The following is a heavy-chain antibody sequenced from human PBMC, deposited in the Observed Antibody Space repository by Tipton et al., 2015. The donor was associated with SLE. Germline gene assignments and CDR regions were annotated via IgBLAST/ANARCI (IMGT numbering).Heavy chain of an antibody. CDR1: GFSFSSYA. V-gene: IGHV3-23*01. Sequence: SLRLSCAASGFSFSSYAMTWVRQVPGKGLEWVSSISGSGDITYYADSVKGRFTISRDNSQNTLYLQMNSLRAEDTAIYFCAKYREGVVPDYFDYWGQGTPVTVSS. J-gene: IGHJ4*02. CDR3: AKYREGVVPDYFDY. CDR2: ISGSGDIT. D-gene: IGHD2-15*01.